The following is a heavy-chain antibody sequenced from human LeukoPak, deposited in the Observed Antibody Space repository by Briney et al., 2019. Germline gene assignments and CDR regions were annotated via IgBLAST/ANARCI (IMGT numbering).Heavy chain of an antibody. V-gene: IGHV3-30*18. CDR3: AKDAEGYSYGYGDY. Sequence: GRSLRLSCAASGFTFSSYGMHWVRQAPGKGLEWVAVISYDGSNKYYADSVKGRFTISRDNSKNTLYLQMNSLRAEDTAVYYCAKDAEGYSYGYGDYWGQGTLVTVSS. D-gene: IGHD5-18*01. CDR2: ISYDGSNK. CDR1: GFTFSSYG. J-gene: IGHJ4*02.